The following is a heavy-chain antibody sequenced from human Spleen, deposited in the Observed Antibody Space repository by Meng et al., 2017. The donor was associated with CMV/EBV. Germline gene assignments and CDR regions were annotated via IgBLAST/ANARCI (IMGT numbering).Heavy chain of an antibody. CDR1: AYNSAAYL. CDR3: ARGSYILEWLPYFAY. D-gene: IGHD3-3*01. V-gene: IGHV1-2*02. CDR2: VNSYGGDT. J-gene: IGHJ4*02. Sequence: SAYNSAAYLLPSVRQDPGQGVEWMGWVNSYGGDTNYAQNFQGRVAMTWDTAISTAYMELTTLRSDDTAVYYCARGSYILEWLPYFAYWGQGALVTVSS.